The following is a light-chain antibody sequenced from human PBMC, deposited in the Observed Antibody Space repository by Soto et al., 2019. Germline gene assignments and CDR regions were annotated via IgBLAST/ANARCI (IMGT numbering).Light chain of an antibody. CDR1: QSVAANY. J-gene: IGKJ3*01. V-gene: IGKV3-20*01. CDR2: GAS. CDR3: HQYGNAPLT. Sequence: EVGLTQSPGTLSLSPGVRATLSCSASQSVAANYLAWYQQKRGQAPMLLFDGASSRPTGIPDRFRGSGSGTDVTLTISRLEPEDFSVYYCHQYGNAPLTFRPGPKVDIK.